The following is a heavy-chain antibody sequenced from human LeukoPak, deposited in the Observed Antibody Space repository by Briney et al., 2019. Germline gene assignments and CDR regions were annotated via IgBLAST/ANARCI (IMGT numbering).Heavy chain of an antibody. V-gene: IGHV4-59*01. D-gene: IGHD4/OR15-4a*01. J-gene: IGHJ4*02. CDR2: IYYSGST. CDR3: ARADYVLGGYFDY. Sequence: NTSETLSLTCTVSGGSISSYYWSWIRQPPGKGLEWIGYIYYSGSTNYNPSLKSRVTISVDTSKNQFSLKLSSVTAADTAVYYCARADYVLGGYFDYWGQGTLVTVSS. CDR1: GGSISSYY.